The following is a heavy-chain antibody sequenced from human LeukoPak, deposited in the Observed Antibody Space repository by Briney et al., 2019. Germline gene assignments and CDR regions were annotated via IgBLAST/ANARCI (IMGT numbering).Heavy chain of an antibody. CDR2: IYYSGST. D-gene: IGHD1-26*01. Sequence: KPSETLSLTCTVSGGSISSYYWSWIRQPPGKGLEWIGYIYYSGSTNYNPSLKSRVTISVDTSKNQFSLKLSSVTAADTAVYYCASLYSGSYYYYYGMDVWGQGTTVTVSS. V-gene: IGHV4-59*08. J-gene: IGHJ6*02. CDR3: ASLYSGSYYYYYGMDV. CDR1: GGSISSYY.